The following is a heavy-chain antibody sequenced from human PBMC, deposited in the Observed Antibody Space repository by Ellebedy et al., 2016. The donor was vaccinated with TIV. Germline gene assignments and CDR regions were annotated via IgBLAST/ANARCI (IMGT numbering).Heavy chain of an antibody. D-gene: IGHD1-1*01. J-gene: IGHJ5*02. CDR1: GFTFSSYG. V-gene: IGHV3-48*04. Sequence: GGSLRLSCEASGFTFSSYGMNWVRQAPGKGLEWVSYISGSSSTIYYADSVKGRFTISRDNAKNPLYLQMNSLRAEDTAVYYCARFTTGTTNWFDPWGQGTLVTVSS. CDR2: ISGSSSTI. CDR3: ARFTTGTTNWFDP.